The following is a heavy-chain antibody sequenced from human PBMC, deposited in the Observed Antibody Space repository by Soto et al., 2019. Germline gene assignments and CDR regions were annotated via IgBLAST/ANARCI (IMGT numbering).Heavy chain of an antibody. V-gene: IGHV3-7*01. CDR2: IKQDGSEK. Sequence: GSLRLSCAASGFTFSSYWMSWVRQAPGKGLEWVANIKQDGSEKYYVDSVKGRFTISRDNAKNSLYLQMNSLRAEDTAVYYCARRKAYYYYYGMDVWGQGTTVTVSS. CDR1: GFTFSSYW. J-gene: IGHJ6*02. CDR3: ARRKAYYYYYGMDV.